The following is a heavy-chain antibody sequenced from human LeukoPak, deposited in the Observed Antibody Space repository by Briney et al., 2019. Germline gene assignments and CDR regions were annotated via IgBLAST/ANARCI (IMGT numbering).Heavy chain of an antibody. V-gene: IGHV3-48*04. CDR2: ISSSGSTI. Sequence: PGGSLRLSCAASGFTFSSYSMNWVRQAPGKGLEWVSYISSSGSTIYDADSVKGRFTISRDNAKNSLYLQMNSLRAEDTAVYYCARDTDRYDILTGYRLSGLTTWGQGTLVTVSS. CDR3: ARDTDRYDILTGYRLSGLTT. J-gene: IGHJ5*02. D-gene: IGHD3-9*01. CDR1: GFTFSSYS.